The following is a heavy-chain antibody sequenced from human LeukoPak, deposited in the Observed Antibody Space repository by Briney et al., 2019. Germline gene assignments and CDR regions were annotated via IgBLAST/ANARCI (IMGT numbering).Heavy chain of an antibody. J-gene: IGHJ3*02. V-gene: IGHV3-21*01. CDR2: ISSTSSYI. D-gene: IGHD3-10*01. CDR1: EFTFSTYS. CDR3: AGDQSHRDPVAFDI. Sequence: GGSLRLSCAASEFTFSTYSMNWVRQAPGKGLEWVSTISSTSSYIYYADSVKGRFTISRDNAKNSLDLQMNSLRAEDTAVYYCAGDQSHRDPVAFDIWGQGTMVTVSS.